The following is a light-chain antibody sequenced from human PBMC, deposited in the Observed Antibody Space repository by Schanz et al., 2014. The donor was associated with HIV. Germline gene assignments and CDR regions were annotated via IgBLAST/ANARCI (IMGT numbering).Light chain of an antibody. J-gene: IGKJ4*02. CDR3: HHYGDSRGT. CDR2: ANS. Sequence: EIVLTQSPGTLSLSPGERATLSCRASQSVSGSYLTWYQHRPGQAPRLLVYANSFRATGVPDRFSGTGSGTDFTLTISRLEPDDFAVYYCHHYGDSRGTFGGGTEVDI. V-gene: IGKV3-20*01. CDR1: QSVSGSY.